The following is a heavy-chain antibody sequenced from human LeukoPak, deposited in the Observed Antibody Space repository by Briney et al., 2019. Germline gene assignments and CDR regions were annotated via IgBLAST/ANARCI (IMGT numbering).Heavy chain of an antibody. CDR2: IKTDGSEK. Sequence: GGSLRLSCAATGFTFSRYWMSWVRQAPGKGLEWVASIKTDGSEKYYVDSVKGRFTISRDNAKNSLDLQMNSLRAEDTAVYYCARDWGVLPAAGVCWGPGTLVTVSS. J-gene: IGHJ4*02. D-gene: IGHD6-13*01. CDR1: GFTFSRYW. V-gene: IGHV3-7*04. CDR3: ARDWGVLPAAGVC.